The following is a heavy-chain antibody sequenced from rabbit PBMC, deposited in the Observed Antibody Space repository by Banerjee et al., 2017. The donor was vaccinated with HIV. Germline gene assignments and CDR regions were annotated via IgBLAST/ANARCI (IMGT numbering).Heavy chain of an antibody. CDR1: GFSFSSGYD. Sequence: QEQLEESGGDLVKPEGSLTLTCTASGFSFSSGYDMCWVRQAPGKGLEWIACIYTGGSGDTHYASWAKGRLTISKTSSTTVTLQMTSLTAADTATYFCARFSYVGISAYALWGPGTLVTVS. D-gene: IGHD4-2*01. CDR3: ARFSYVGISAYAL. J-gene: IGHJ4*01. CDR2: IYTGGSGDT. V-gene: IGHV1S45*01.